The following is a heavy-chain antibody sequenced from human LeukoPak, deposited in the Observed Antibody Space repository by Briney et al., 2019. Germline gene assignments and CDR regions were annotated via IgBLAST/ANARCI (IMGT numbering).Heavy chain of an antibody. CDR3: ARDGYCSGGSCYSYNWFDP. J-gene: IGHJ5*02. CDR1: GFTFSNYA. V-gene: IGHV3-33*08. CDR2: IWYDGSNK. D-gene: IGHD2-15*01. Sequence: PGGSLRLSCAASGFTFSNYAMSWVRQAPGKGLEWVAVIWYDGSNKYYADSVKGRFTISRDNSKNTLYLQMNSLRAEDTAVYYCARDGYCSGGSCYSYNWFDPWGQGTLVTVSS.